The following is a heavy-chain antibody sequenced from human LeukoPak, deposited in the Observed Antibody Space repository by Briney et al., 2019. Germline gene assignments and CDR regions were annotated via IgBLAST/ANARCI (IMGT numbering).Heavy chain of an antibody. D-gene: IGHD3-3*01. CDR1: GFTFSSYW. CDR3: AKIAIRAYYDFWSGPFDY. V-gene: IGHV3-7*03. Sequence: GGSLRLSCAASGFTFSSYWMTWVRQTPGKRLEWLANIKLDGSERNYADSLKGRFTISRDNAKNSLYLQMNSLRAEDTAVYYCAKIAIRAYYDFWSGPFDYWGQGTLVTVSS. CDR2: IKLDGSER. J-gene: IGHJ4*02.